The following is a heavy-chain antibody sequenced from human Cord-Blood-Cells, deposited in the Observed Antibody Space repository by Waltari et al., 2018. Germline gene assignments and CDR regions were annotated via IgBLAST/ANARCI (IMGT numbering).Heavy chain of an antibody. D-gene: IGHD6-13*01. CDR3: ARLVPSAAGDY. CDR1: GYSFTSYW. V-gene: IGHV5-51*01. CDR2: ISPGDSDT. J-gene: IGHJ4*01. Sequence: EVQLVQSGAEVKKPGESLKISCKGSGYSFTSYWIGWVRQMPGKGLEWMGFISPGDSDTSYSPSISTSYLQWSSLKASETAMYYCARLVPSAAGDYWCHGTLVTVSS.